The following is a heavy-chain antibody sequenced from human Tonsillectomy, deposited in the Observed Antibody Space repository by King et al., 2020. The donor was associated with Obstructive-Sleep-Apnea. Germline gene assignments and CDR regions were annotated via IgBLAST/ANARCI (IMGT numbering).Heavy chain of an antibody. CDR2: ISGSGGST. V-gene: IGHV3-23*04. D-gene: IGHD3-3*01. Sequence: VQLVESGGGLVQPGGSPRLSCAASGFTFSNYAMSWVRQAPGKGLEWVSAISGSGGSTYYADSVKDRFTISRDNSKNTLSLQMNNVRAEDTALYYCAKVSYYDFWSGYPCSFDYWGQGTLFTVSS. CDR3: AKVSYYDFWSGYPCSFDY. CDR1: GFTFSNYA. J-gene: IGHJ4*02.